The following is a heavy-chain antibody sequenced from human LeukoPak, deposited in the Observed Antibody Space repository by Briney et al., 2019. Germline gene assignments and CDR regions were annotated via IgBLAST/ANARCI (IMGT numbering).Heavy chain of an antibody. CDR2: ISYDGSNK. J-gene: IGHJ6*02. D-gene: IGHD2-15*01. CDR1: GFTFSSYG. CDR3: AKDTSYCSGGSCYWRGYYYGMDV. Sequence: GGSLRLSCAASGFTFSSYGMHWVRQAPGKGLQWVAVISYDGSNKYYADSVKGRFTISRDDSRNTLYLQMNSLRAEDTAVYYCAKDTSYCSGGSCYWRGYYYGMDVWGQGTTVTVSS. V-gene: IGHV3-30*18.